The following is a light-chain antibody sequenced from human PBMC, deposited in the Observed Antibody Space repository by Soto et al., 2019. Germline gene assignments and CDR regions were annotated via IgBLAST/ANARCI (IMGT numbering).Light chain of an antibody. CDR3: SSYVGSNNFPYV. V-gene: IGLV2-8*01. CDR2: EVD. Sequence: QSALTQPPSASGSPGQSVTISCTGTSSDVGGYNYVSWYQHHPGKAPQLIIYEVDERPSGVPDRFSGSKSGNTASLTVSGLQAEDEADYYCSSYVGSNNFPYVFGTGTKVTVL. J-gene: IGLJ1*01. CDR1: SSDVGGYNY.